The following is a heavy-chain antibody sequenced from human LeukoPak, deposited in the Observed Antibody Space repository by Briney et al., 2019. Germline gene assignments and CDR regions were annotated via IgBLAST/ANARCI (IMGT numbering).Heavy chain of an antibody. Sequence: GGSLRLSCAASGFTFSSYSMNWVRQAPGKGLEWVSSISSSSSYIYYADSVKGRFTISRDNAKNSLYLQMNSLRAEDTAVYYCARDPGNDIVVVSYYFDYWGQGTLVTVSS. D-gene: IGHD2-21*01. V-gene: IGHV3-21*01. CDR2: ISSSSSYI. J-gene: IGHJ4*02. CDR1: GFTFSSYS. CDR3: ARDPGNDIVVVSYYFDY.